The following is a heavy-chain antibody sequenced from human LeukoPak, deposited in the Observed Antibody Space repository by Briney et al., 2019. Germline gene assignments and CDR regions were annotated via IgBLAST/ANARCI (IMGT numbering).Heavy chain of an antibody. CDR3: ATGRLQPAH. V-gene: IGHV3-7*01. CDR2: INEDGSVT. D-gene: IGHD5-24*01. J-gene: IGHJ4*02. CDR1: GISFSVSW. Sequence: GGSLRLSCVVSGISFSVSWMTWVRQARGGGLVSVANINEDGSVTYFVDYVKGRFAISRDNANNSVFLQLKSLRAEDTAVYYCATGRLQPAHWGQGTLVTVSS.